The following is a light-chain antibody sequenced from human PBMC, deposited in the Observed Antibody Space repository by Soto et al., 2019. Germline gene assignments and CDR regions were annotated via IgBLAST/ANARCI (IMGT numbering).Light chain of an antibody. V-gene: IGKV1-5*01. CDR1: QTVTTW. CDR2: DAS. Sequence: DIQMTQSPSTLSASVGDRVTITCRASQTVTTWLAWYQQKAGKAPKLLIYDASNLQSGVPSRFSGSGSGTEFTLTISSPQPDDFATYYCQQYNDYITFGQGTRLEIK. J-gene: IGKJ5*01. CDR3: QQYNDYIT.